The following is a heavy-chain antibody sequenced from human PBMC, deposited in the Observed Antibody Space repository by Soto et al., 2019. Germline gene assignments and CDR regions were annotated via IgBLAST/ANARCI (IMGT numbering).Heavy chain of an antibody. V-gene: IGHV5-51*01. D-gene: IGHD4-17*01. CDR3: AIGTGLRFYPEY. CDR2: IYPGDSDT. Sequence: GESLKISCKGSGYSFTSYWIGWVRQMSGKGLEWMGLIYPGDSDTRYSPSFQGQVTISADKSINTGYLQWTSLKASDTAIYYCAIGTGLRFYPEYWGQGTLVTVSS. CDR1: GYSFTSYW. J-gene: IGHJ4*02.